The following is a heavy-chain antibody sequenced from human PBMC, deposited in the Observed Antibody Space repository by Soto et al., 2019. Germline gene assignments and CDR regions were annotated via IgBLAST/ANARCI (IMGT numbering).Heavy chain of an antibody. D-gene: IGHD3-10*01. V-gene: IGHV1-69*13. CDR1: GGPYNSFA. Sequence: SVKVSCKASGGPYNSFAISWVRQAPGQGLEWIGGIIPVFGTATYAQKFKGRVTITAEESTSTAYMELSSLTSEDTAVYYCARFLGGAGSYYDGQNYNYYNGMDVWGQGTTVTVSS. J-gene: IGHJ6*02. CDR3: ARFLGGAGSYYDGQNYNYYNGMDV. CDR2: IIPVFGTA.